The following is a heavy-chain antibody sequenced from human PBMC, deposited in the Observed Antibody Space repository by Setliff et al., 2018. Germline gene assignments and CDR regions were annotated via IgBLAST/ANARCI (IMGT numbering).Heavy chain of an antibody. V-gene: IGHV3-43D*03. Sequence: PGGSLRLSCAASGFTFDDYAMHWVRQAPGKGLEWVSLISWDGGSTYYADSVKGRFTISRDNSKNSLYLQMNSLRAEDTALYYCAKVFVRGVVDDGMDVWGQGTTVTVSS. D-gene: IGHD3-10*02. J-gene: IGHJ6*02. CDR3: AKVFVRGVVDDGMDV. CDR1: GFTFDDYA. CDR2: ISWDGGST.